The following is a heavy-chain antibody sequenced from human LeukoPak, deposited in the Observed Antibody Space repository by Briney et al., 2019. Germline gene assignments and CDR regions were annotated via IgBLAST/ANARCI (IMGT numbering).Heavy chain of an antibody. CDR3: VREAAATLFDY. Sequence: GGSLRLSCAASGFTFSSYTMNWVRQAPGKGLEWVAAISSSSRDIFYADSVKGRFSISRDNTQNSLSLRMNSLRAEDTAAYYCVREAAATLFDYWGQGTLVTVSS. J-gene: IGHJ4*02. CDR1: GFTFSSYT. D-gene: IGHD1-26*01. CDR2: ISSSSRDI. V-gene: IGHV3-21*01.